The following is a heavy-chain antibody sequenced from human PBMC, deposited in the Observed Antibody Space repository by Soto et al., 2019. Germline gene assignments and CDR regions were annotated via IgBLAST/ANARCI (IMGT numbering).Heavy chain of an antibody. Sequence: SPTRLVNRAFISRYYVKWIRQPAGKGLEWIGRFYTAGSTNYNPSLKSRVTMSVDTSKNQFSLKVSSVTAADTAVYYCARDRGDYSGMDVWGQVTTVTVS. D-gene: IGHD4-17*01. J-gene: IGHJ6*02. CDR3: ARDRGDYSGMDV. V-gene: IGHV4-4*07. CDR2: FYTAGST. CDR1: RAFISRYY.